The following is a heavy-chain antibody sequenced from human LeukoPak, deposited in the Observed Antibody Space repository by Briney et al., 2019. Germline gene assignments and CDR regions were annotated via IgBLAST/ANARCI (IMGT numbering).Heavy chain of an antibody. CDR2: IKSKTDGGTT. V-gene: IGHV3-15*01. J-gene: IGHJ3*02. Sequence: KPGGSLRLSCAASGFTFSNAWMSWVRQAPGKGLEWVGRIKSKTDGGTTDYVAPVKGRFTISRDDSKNTLYLQMNSLKTEDTAVYYCTTDYYGSGSYPDAFDIWGRGTMVTVSS. CDR1: GFTFSNAW. CDR3: TTDYYGSGSYPDAFDI. D-gene: IGHD3-10*01.